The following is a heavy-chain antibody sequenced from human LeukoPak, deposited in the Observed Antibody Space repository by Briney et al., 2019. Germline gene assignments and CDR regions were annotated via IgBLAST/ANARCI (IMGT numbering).Heavy chain of an antibody. CDR2: ISYNGIT. Sequence: SETLSLTCTVSGGSISRYYWSWIRQPPGKGLEWIGYISYNGITKYNPSLKSRVTMSADTSKNQFSLKLNSMTAADTAAYYCVRGGQSSGWFGGYFDYWGQGTLVSVSS. D-gene: IGHD6-19*01. J-gene: IGHJ4*02. CDR1: GGSISRYY. CDR3: VRGGQSSGWFGGYFDY. V-gene: IGHV4-59*01.